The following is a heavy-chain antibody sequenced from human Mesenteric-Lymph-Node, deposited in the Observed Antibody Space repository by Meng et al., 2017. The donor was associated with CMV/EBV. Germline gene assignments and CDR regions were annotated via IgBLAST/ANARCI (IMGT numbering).Heavy chain of an antibody. CDR3: ASSGWPY. Sequence: ASVKVSCKASGYTFTSYDISWVRQAPGQGLEWMGWISLYNGNTNYAQELQGRFTMTTDTSTSTAYMELRSLRSEDTAVYYCASSGWPYWGQGTLVTVSS. J-gene: IGHJ4*02. D-gene: IGHD6-19*01. V-gene: IGHV1-18*01. CDR2: ISLYNGNT. CDR1: GYTFTSYD.